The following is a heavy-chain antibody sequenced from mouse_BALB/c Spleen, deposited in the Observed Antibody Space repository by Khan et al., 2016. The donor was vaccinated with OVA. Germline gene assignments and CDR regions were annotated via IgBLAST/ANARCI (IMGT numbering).Heavy chain of an antibody. V-gene: IGHV5-9*02. CDR3: ARPSYYGNPWFTY. CDR2: ISGTGIYT. J-gene: IGHJ3*01. D-gene: IGHD2-10*01. CDR1: GFAFSSYD. Sequence: VELVESGGGLVKPGGSLKLSCAPSGFAFSSYDMSWVRQTPEKRLEWVATISGTGIYTYYPDSVKGRFTISRDNARNTLYLQMSSLRSVDTALYYCARPSYYGNPWFTYWGQGTLVTVSA.